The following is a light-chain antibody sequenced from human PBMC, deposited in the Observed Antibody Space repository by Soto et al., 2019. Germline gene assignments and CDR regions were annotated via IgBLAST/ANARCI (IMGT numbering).Light chain of an antibody. J-gene: IGKJ1*01. CDR3: QQCNTYSGT. V-gene: IGKV1-5*01. Sequence: DIQMTQSPSSLSASVGDSVTITCRASQSISSWLAWYQQKPGKAPRLLIYDASTLQIGVPSRFSGSGSGTEFTLTISSLQPDDSATYFCQQCNTYSGTFGQGTKVEIK. CDR1: QSISSW. CDR2: DAS.